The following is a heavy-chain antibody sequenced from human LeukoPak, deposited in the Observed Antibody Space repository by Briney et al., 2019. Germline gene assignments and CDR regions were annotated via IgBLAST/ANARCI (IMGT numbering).Heavy chain of an antibody. Sequence: PSETLSLTCAVYGGSFSGYFWSWIRQPPGKGLEWIGEINHSGSTNYNPSLKSRVTISVDTSKNQFSLKLSSVTAADTAVYYCHGSGSYYNNWFDPWGQGTLVTVSS. CDR3: HGSGSYYNNWFDP. CDR2: INHSGST. CDR1: GGSFSGYF. J-gene: IGHJ5*02. D-gene: IGHD3-10*01. V-gene: IGHV4-34*01.